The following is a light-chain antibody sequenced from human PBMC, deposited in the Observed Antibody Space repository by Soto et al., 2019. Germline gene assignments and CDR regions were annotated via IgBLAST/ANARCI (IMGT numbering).Light chain of an antibody. J-gene: IGKJ1*01. CDR1: QSLLHSNGYNY. V-gene: IGKV2-28*01. CDR3: MQALQTPRT. Sequence: DIVMTQSPLSLPVTPGEPASISCRSSQSLLHSNGYNYLDWYLQKPGQSPQLLIYLGSNRASGVADRFSGIGSGTDFTLKISRVEAEDVGVYYCMQALQTPRTFCEGTKMEIK. CDR2: LGS.